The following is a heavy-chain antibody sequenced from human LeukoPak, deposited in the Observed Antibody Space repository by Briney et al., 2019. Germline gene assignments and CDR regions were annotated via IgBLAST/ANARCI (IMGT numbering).Heavy chain of an antibody. V-gene: IGHV3-23*01. CDR1: GFTFSSYA. Sequence: GGSLRLSCAASGFTFSSYAMNWVRQAPGKGLEWVSTISASGDSTYYADSVKGRFTISRDNSKNTLYLQMNSLRAEDTAVYYCARGFQLVRFLFDYWGQGTLVTVSS. CDR3: ARGFQLVRFLFDY. CDR2: ISASGDST. D-gene: IGHD6-13*01. J-gene: IGHJ4*02.